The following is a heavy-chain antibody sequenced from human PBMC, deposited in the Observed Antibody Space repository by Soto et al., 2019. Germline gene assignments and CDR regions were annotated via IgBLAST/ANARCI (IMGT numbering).Heavy chain of an antibody. J-gene: IGHJ6*03. V-gene: IGHV4-59*08. CDR1: GGSISSYY. CDR2: IYYSGST. D-gene: IGHD6-13*01. CDR3: TRQGSITAAAGSYYYMEV. Sequence: PSETLSLTCTVSGGSISSYYWSWIRQPPGKGLEWIGYIYYSGSTNYNPSLKSRVTISVDTSKNQFSLKLSSVTAADTAVYYCTRQGSITAAAGSYYYMEVWGKGTTVTVSS.